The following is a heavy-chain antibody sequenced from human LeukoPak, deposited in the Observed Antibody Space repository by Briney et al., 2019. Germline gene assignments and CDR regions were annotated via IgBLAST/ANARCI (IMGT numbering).Heavy chain of an antibody. CDR3: ARLSGAPIRHPIYHFDY. CDR1: GYSISSGYY. J-gene: IGHJ4*02. V-gene: IGHV4-38-2*01. CDR2: IYHSGST. D-gene: IGHD2-2*02. Sequence: SETLSLTCAVSGYSISSGYYWGWIRQPPGKGLEWIGNIYHSGSTYKNPSLKSRATISLDTSKNQFSLNLSSVTAADTAMYYCARLSGAPIRHPIYHFDYWGQGTLVTVSS.